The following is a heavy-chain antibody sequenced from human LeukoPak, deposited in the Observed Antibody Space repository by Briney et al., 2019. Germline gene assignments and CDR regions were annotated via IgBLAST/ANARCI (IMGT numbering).Heavy chain of an antibody. Sequence: GGSLRLSCAASGFTFSSYSMNWVRQAPGKGLEWVSSISSSSSYIYYADSVKGRFTISRDNAKNSLYLQMNSLRAEDTAVYYCARDRDIAAAGTIDYWGQGTLVTVSS. CDR3: ARDRDIAAAGTIDY. J-gene: IGHJ4*02. V-gene: IGHV3-21*01. D-gene: IGHD6-13*01. CDR1: GFTFSSYS. CDR2: ISSSSSYI.